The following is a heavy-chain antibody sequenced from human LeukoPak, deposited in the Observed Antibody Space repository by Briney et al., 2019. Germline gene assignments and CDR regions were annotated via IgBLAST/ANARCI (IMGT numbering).Heavy chain of an antibody. Sequence: ASVNLSLNCSAYTFTNNGISVVRQPPALGLELIGFISAYNGNTHYAKKVQGRVMMTTDTSTSKVYMGLRSLRFEDTAVYYCARDQSVRLLQTSSTYFKHVFAIWGEGSMVTVSS. CDR3: ARDQSVRLLQTSSTYFKHVFAI. J-gene: IGHJ3*02. CDR1: AYTFTNNG. V-gene: IGHV1-18*01. D-gene: IGHD6-13*01. CDR2: ISAYNGNT.